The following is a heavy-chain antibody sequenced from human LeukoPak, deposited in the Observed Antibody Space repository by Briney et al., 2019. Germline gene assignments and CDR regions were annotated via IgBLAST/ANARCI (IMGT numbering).Heavy chain of an antibody. Sequence: GASVKVSCKASGYTFITYGINWVRQAPEQGLEWMGWINPNTGNPMYAQGFTGRFVFSLDTSVSTAYLQISSLKAEDTAVYYCARPSGTIFGVVIPFDYWGQGTLVTVSS. D-gene: IGHD3-3*01. V-gene: IGHV7-4-1*02. CDR2: INPNTGNP. J-gene: IGHJ4*02. CDR3: ARPSGTIFGVVIPFDY. CDR1: GYTFITYG.